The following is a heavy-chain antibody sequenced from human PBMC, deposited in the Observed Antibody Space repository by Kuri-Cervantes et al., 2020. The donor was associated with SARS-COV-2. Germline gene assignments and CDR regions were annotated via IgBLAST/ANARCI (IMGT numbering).Heavy chain of an antibody. CDR1: GFTFSSYS. CDR3: ARDRGEDIVVVVAASAYDY. Sequence: GESLKISCAVSGFTFSSYSMNWVRQAPGKGLEWVSSISSSSSYIYYADSVKGRFTISRDNAKNSLYLQMNSLRAEDTAVYYCARDRGEDIVVVVAASAYDYWGQGTLVTVSS. J-gene: IGHJ4*02. D-gene: IGHD2-15*01. CDR2: ISSSSSYI. V-gene: IGHV3-21*01.